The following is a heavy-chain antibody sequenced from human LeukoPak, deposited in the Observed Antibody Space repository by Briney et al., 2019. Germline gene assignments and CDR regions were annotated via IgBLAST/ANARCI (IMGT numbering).Heavy chain of an antibody. V-gene: IGHV3-23*01. D-gene: IGHD3-9*01. Sequence: GGSLRLSCAASGFTFSSYAMSWVRQAPGKGLEWVSAISGSGGSTYYADSVKGRFTISRDISKNTLYLQMNSLRAEDTAVYYCAKDLRTKANLDDWVDYWGQGTLVTVSS. CDR1: GFTFSSYA. J-gene: IGHJ4*02. CDR3: AKDLRTKANLDDWVDY. CDR2: ISGSGGST.